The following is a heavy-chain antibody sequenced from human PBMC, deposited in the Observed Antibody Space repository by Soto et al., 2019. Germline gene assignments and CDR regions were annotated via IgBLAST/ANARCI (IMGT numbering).Heavy chain of an antibody. CDR1: GGSISSSSYY. CDR2: IYYSGST. V-gene: IGHV4-39*01. D-gene: IGHD2-15*01. Sequence: QLQLQESGPGLVKPSETLSLTCTVSGGSISSSSYYWGWIRHPPGKGLEWIGSIYYSGSTYYNPSLKSRVTISVDTSKNQFSLKLSSVTAADTAVYYCARYPKKGRSGADYWGQGTLVTVSS. J-gene: IGHJ4*02. CDR3: ARYPKKGRSGADY.